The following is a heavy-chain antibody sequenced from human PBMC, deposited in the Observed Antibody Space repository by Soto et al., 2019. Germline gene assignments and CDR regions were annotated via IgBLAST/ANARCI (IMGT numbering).Heavy chain of an antibody. CDR2: IIPIFGTA. CDR3: ARDKGGCSSTSCYTREGYYYYGMDV. J-gene: IGHJ6*02. V-gene: IGHV1-69*13. CDR1: GGTFSSYA. D-gene: IGHD2-2*02. Sequence: SVKVSCKASGGTFSSYAISWVRQAPGQGLEWMGGIIPIFGTANYAQKFQGRVTITADESTSTAYMELSSLRSEDTAVYYCARDKGGCSSTSCYTREGYYYYGMDVWGQGTTVTVSS.